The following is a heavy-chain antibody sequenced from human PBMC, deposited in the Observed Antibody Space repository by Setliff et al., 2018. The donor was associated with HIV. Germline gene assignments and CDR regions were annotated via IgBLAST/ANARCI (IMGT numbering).Heavy chain of an antibody. CDR2: IDGDGSGT. CDR1: GFTFRNYW. J-gene: IGHJ6*02. D-gene: IGHD4-4*01. V-gene: IGHV3-74*01. Sequence: RLSCAASGFTFRNYWMHWVRQAPGKGLVWVSRIDGDGSGTSYADSVQGRFTISRDNAKNTLYLQMNSLRAEDTAVYYCVRDITTCWDVWGQGTTVTVSS. CDR3: VRDITTCWDV.